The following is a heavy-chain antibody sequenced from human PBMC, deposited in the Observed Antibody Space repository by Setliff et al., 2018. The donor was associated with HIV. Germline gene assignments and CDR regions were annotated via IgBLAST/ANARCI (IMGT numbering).Heavy chain of an antibody. V-gene: IGHV1-3*01. J-gene: IGHJ4*02. CDR3: ARDRGDRGLVRNYFDY. Sequence: VASVKVSCKASGYTFTSYAMHWVRQAPGQRFEWMGWINVGNGNIRYSQKFQGRVAITRDTSASTAYMELSSLGSEDTAVYYCARDRGDRGLVRNYFDYWGQGTLVTVSS. D-gene: IGHD6-19*01. CDR1: GYTFTSYA. CDR2: INVGNGNI.